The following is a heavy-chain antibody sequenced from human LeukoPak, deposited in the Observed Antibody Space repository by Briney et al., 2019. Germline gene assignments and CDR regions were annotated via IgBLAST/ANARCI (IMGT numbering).Heavy chain of an antibody. V-gene: IGHV4-59*01. J-gene: IGHJ4*02. CDR2: IYYSGST. CDR3: ARADITMGGFDY. CDR1: GGSISSYY. D-gene: IGHD3-10*01. Sequence: SETLSLTCTVSGGSISSYYWSWIRQPPGKGLEWIGYIYYSGSTNYNPSLKSRVTISVDTSKNQFSLKLSSVTAADTAVYYCARADITMGGFDYWGQGTLVTVSS.